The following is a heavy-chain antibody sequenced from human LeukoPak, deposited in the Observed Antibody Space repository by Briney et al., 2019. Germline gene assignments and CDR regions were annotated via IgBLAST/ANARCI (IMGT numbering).Heavy chain of an antibody. Sequence: ASVNISCKASGYTFTGYYIHWVXQXXGQGXEWMGWINPNSGGTNYAQNXQGRVTMTRDTSISTAYMELSRLRSDDTAVYYCARDGNWGSLRGAFDIWGQGTMVTVSS. CDR2: INPNSGGT. D-gene: IGHD7-27*01. V-gene: IGHV1-2*02. J-gene: IGHJ3*02. CDR1: GYTFTGYY. CDR3: ARDGNWGSLRGAFDI.